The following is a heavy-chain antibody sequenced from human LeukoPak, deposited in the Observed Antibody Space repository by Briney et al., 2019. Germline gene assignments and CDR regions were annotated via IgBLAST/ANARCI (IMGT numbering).Heavy chain of an antibody. CDR2: IYTSGST. Sequence: SETLSLTCTVSGGSISSYYRSWIRQPAGKGLEWIGRIYTSGSTNYNPSLKSRVTMSVDTSKNQFSLKLSSVTAADTAVYYCAREYSGYDYGAYYYYGMDVWGQGTTVTVSS. D-gene: IGHD5-12*01. CDR1: GGSISSYY. J-gene: IGHJ6*02. CDR3: AREYSGYDYGAYYYYGMDV. V-gene: IGHV4-4*07.